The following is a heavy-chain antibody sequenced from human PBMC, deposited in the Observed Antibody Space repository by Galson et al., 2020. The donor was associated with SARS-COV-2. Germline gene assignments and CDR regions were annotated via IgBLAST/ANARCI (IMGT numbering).Heavy chain of an antibody. V-gene: IGHV4-4*02. Sequence: SQTLSLTCAVSGGSISSSNWWSWVRQPPGKGLEWIGEIYHSGSTNYNPSLKSRVTISVDKSKNQFSLKLSSVTAADTAVYYCAREAAARHWYYYYMDVWGKGTTVTVSS. CDR3: AREAAARHWYYYYMDV. CDR2: IYHSGST. D-gene: IGHD6-13*01. J-gene: IGHJ6*03. CDR1: GGSISSSNW.